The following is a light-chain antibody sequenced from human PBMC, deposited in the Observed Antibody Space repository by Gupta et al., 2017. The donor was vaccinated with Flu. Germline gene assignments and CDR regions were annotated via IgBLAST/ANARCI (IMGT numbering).Light chain of an antibody. CDR2: RDT. CDR3: QVRDSSGV. V-gene: IGLV3-9*01. J-gene: IGLJ2*01. CDR1: NIGSKY. Sequence: SYELTQPLSVSAALGQTARITCGENNIGSKYVHWYQQKPGQAPGVVIYRDTNRPSGIPERFSGSNYANTDTLTITRVEAGDEEYYYCQVRDSSGVFGGGTKLTVL.